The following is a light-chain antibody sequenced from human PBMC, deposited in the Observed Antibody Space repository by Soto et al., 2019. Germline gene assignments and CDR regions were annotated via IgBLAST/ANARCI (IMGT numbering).Light chain of an antibody. CDR2: EVS. Sequence: QSVLTQPPSASGSPGQSVTISCTGSNSDVGIYDFVSWYQHHPGRAPKLIVSEVSHRPSGVSNRFSGSKAGNTASLNISGLQSEDEADYYCISYTSDDVRYVFGTGTKVTVL. CDR3: ISYTSDDVRYV. J-gene: IGLJ1*01. CDR1: NSDVGIYDF. V-gene: IGLV2-14*01.